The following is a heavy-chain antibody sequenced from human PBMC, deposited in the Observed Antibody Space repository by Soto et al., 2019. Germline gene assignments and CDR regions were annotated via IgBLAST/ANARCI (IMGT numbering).Heavy chain of an antibody. Sequence: GGSLRLSCAASGFTFSSYWMSWVRQAPGKGLEWVANIKQDGSEKYYVDSVKGRFTISRDNAKNSLYLQMNSLRAEATAVYYCARGSSWFYYYYYMDVWGKGTTVTVSS. CDR2: IKQDGSEK. CDR1: GFTFSSYW. D-gene: IGHD6-13*01. CDR3: ARGSSWFYYYYYMDV. V-gene: IGHV3-7*01. J-gene: IGHJ6*03.